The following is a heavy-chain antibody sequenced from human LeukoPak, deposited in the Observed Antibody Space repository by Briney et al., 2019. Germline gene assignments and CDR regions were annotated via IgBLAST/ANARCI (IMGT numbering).Heavy chain of an antibody. CDR3: AREAYYGSGSSHAFDI. CDR2: IYYSGSS. Sequence: SETLSLTCTVSGDSISGFYWSWIRQPPGKGLEWIGYIYYSGSSNYNPSLKSRVTISVETSKSQFSLKLTSVTAADTAVYYCAREAYYGSGSSHAFDIWGQGTMVTVSS. V-gene: IGHV4-59*12. CDR1: GDSISGFY. J-gene: IGHJ3*02. D-gene: IGHD3-10*01.